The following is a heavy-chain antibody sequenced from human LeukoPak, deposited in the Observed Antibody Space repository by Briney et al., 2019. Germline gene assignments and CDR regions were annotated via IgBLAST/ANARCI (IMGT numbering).Heavy chain of an antibody. Sequence: GGSLRLSCAASGFTVSNYAMTWVRQAPGRGLEWVSTISGSGVSTYYADPVKGRFTISRDSSKNTLCLQMTSPRAGDTAVYYCAKGAGYDYYAVDVWGQGTTVTVSS. J-gene: IGHJ6*02. CDR2: ISGSGVST. CDR1: GFTVSNYA. CDR3: AKGAGYDYYAVDV. V-gene: IGHV3-23*01.